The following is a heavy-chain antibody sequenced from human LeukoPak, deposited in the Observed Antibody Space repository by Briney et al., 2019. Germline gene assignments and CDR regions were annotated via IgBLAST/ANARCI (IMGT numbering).Heavy chain of an antibody. D-gene: IGHD6-19*01. J-gene: IGHJ3*02. V-gene: IGHV4-39*01. Sequence: SETLSLTCTVSGGSISSNNCHWGWIRQPPGKELEWIGSISYTGNTYHNPSLKSRLTISLDTSKNQFSLKLSSVTAADTAVFYCYSTGWYAPGKDAFAMWGQGTMVTVSS. CDR3: YSTGWYAPGKDAFAM. CDR2: ISYTGNT. CDR1: GGSISSNNCH.